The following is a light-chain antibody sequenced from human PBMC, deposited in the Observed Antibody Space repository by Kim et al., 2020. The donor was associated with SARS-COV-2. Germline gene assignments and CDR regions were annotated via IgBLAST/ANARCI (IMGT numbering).Light chain of an antibody. J-gene: IGKJ2*01. CDR1: YSIGSS. V-gene: IGKV6-21*01. CDR3: HQSGSLPHT. Sequence: SVTPKEKVTSAGRASYSIGSSLHWYQQKPGQSPKLLIKYASQSCSGVPSRFSGSGSGTDFTLTINSLEAEDAATYYCHQSGSLPHTFGQGTKLEI. CDR2: YAS.